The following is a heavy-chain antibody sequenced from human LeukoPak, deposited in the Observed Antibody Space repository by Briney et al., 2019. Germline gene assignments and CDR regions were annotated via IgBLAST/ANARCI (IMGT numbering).Heavy chain of an antibody. CDR3: ARDRGRGAADLDY. J-gene: IGHJ4*02. CDR1: GFTFSSYS. CDR2: ISSSSSYI. Sequence: PGGSLRLSCAASGFTFSSYSMTWVRQAPGKGLEWVSSISSSSSYIYYADSVKGRFTISRDNAKNSLYLQMNSLRAEDTAVYYCARDRGRGAADLDYWGQGTLVTVSS. D-gene: IGHD3-10*01. V-gene: IGHV3-21*01.